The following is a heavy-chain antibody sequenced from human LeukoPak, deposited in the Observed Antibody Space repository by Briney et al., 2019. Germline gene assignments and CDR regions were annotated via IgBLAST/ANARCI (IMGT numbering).Heavy chain of an antibody. V-gene: IGHV1-69*04. CDR3: ASTSREYDSSGYQSNFDY. J-gene: IGHJ4*02. D-gene: IGHD3-22*01. CDR2: IIPILGIA. Sequence: SVKVSCKASGGTFSSYAISWVRQAPGQGLEWMGRIIPILGIANYAQKFQGRVTITADKSTSTAYMELSSLRSEDTAVYYCASTSREYDSSGYQSNFDYWGQGTLVTVSS. CDR1: GGTFSSYA.